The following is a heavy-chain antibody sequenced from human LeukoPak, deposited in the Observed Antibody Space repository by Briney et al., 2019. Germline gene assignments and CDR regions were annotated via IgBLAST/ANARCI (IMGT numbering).Heavy chain of an antibody. CDR3: ARIGYSSSWYREY. D-gene: IGHD6-13*01. Sequence: SATLSLTCAVSGYSISSGYYWGWIRQPPGKGLEWIGSIYHSGSTYYNPSLKSRVTISVDTSKNQFSLKLSSVTAADTAVYYCARIGYSSSWYREYWGQGTLVTVSS. J-gene: IGHJ4*02. CDR1: GYSISSGYY. V-gene: IGHV4-38-2*01. CDR2: IYHSGST.